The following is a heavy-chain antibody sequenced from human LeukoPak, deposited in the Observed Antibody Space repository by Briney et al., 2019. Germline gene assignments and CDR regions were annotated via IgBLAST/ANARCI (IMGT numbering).Heavy chain of an antibody. CDR2: INEDGSEK. CDR3: AKDNGIVAPSIPLDY. Sequence: GGSLRLSCAASGFIFSDDWMSWVRQAPGKGLEWVANINEDGSEKYYVDSVKGRFSISRDNAKNSLHLQMDSLRAEDTAVYYCAKDNGIVAPSIPLDYWGQGTLVTVSS. CDR1: GFIFSDDW. D-gene: IGHD5-12*01. J-gene: IGHJ4*02. V-gene: IGHV3-7*01.